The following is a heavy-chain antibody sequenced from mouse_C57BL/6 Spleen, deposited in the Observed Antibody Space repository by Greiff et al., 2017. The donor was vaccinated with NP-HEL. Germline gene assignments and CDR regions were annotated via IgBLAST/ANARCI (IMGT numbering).Heavy chain of an antibody. CDR1: GYAFSSSW. Sequence: VQGVESGPELVKPGASVKISCKASGYAFSSSWMNWVKQRPGKGLEWIGRIYPGDGDTNYNGKFKGKATLTADKSSSTAYMQLSSLTSEDSAVYFCARGGLRRDYYAMDYWGQGTSVTVSS. CDR3: ARGGLRRDYYAMDY. V-gene: IGHV1-82*01. CDR2: IYPGDGDT. D-gene: IGHD2-4*01. J-gene: IGHJ4*01.